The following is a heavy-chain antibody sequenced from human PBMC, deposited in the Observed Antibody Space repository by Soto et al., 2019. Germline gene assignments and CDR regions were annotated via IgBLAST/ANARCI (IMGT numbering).Heavy chain of an antibody. J-gene: IGHJ5*02. V-gene: IGHV1-18*01. CDR1: GYIFSNYG. D-gene: IGHD2-2*01. Sequence: ASVKVSCKASGYIFSNYGITWVRQAPGQGPEWMGWISGYNGNTKYAQKLQGRVTMTTDTSTSTAYMELRSLRSDDTAVYYCARDEVPAANWLDPWGQGTLVTVSS. CDR2: ISGYNGNT. CDR3: ARDEVPAANWLDP.